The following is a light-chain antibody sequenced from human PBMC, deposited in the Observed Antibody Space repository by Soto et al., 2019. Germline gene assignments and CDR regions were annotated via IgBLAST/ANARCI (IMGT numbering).Light chain of an antibody. Sequence: DIVMTQSPDSLAVSLGETATINCKSSQSLLYSSNNKNYLAWYRQKPRQPPELLIYWAYTRESGVPGRYSSSGAGTDFTLTISRLRAEDVAIYYCQQYYETPLTFGGGTTVEIK. CDR2: WAY. J-gene: IGKJ4*01. CDR1: QSLLYSSNNKNY. CDR3: QQYYETPLT. V-gene: IGKV4-1*01.